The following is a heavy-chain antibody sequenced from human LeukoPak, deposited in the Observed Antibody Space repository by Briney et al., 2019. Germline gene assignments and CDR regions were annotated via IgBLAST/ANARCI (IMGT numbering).Heavy chain of an antibody. J-gene: IGHJ6*02. CDR2: ISGSGGST. CDR1: GFTFSSYA. V-gene: IGHV3-23*01. CDR3: AKGSSGLLYDYYYGMDV. D-gene: IGHD3-3*01. Sequence: PGGSLRLSCEASGFTFSSYAMSWVRQAPGKGLEWVSAISGSGGSTYYADSVKGRFTISRDNSKNTLYLQMNSLRAEDTAVYYCAKGSSGLLYDYYYGMDVWGQGTTVTVSS.